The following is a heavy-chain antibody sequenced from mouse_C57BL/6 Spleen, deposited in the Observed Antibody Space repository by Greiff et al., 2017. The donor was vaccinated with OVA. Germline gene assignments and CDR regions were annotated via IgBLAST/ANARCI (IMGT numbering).Heavy chain of an antibody. J-gene: IGHJ1*03. CDR2: IWTGGGT. CDR1: GFSLTSSA. Sequence: QVQLQQSGPGLVAPSQRLSIPCPVSGFSLTSSAISWVRQPPGKGLEWLGVIWTGGGTNYHSALKSRLSISKDNSKSQVFLKMNSLQTDYTARYYCASVLDFDVWGTGTTVTVSS. CDR3: ASVLDFDV. D-gene: IGHD1-1*01. V-gene: IGHV2-9-1*01.